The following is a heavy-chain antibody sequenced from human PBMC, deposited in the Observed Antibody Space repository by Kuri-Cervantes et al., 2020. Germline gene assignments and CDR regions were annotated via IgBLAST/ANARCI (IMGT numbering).Heavy chain of an antibody. CDR1: GASLSGCY. D-gene: IGHD4-17*01. CDR3: ARGRGRVYGETRLIDY. V-gene: IGHV4-34*01. CDR2: ISHSGSP. Sequence: GSLRLSCAVYGASLSGCYWSWIRQPPGKGLEWIGEISHSGSPNYNPSLKSRVTISVDTSKNQFSLRLRSVTAADTAFYYCARGRGRVYGETRLIDYWDQGAPVTVSS. J-gene: IGHJ4*02.